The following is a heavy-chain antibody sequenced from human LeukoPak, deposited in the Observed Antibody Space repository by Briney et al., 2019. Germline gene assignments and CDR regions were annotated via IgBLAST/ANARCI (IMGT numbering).Heavy chain of an antibody. CDR2: IYHSGST. Sequence: SETLSLTCAVYGGSISSSNWWSWVRQPPGKGLEWIGEIYHSGSTNYNPSLKSRDTISVDKSKNQFSLKLSSVTAADTAVYYCARHGTMVRGVTYISAGWARLYYFDYWGQGTLVTVSS. CDR1: GGSISSSNW. D-gene: IGHD3-10*01. J-gene: IGHJ4*02. CDR3: ARHGTMVRGVTYISAGWARLYYFDY. V-gene: IGHV4-4*02.